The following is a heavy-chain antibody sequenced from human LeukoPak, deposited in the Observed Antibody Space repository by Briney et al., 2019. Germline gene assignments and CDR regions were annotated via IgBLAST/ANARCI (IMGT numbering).Heavy chain of an antibody. Sequence: GGSLRLSCAASGFTFSSYAMSWVRQAPGKGLEWVSAISGSGGSTYYADSVKGRFTISRDNSKNTLYLQMNSLRAEDTAVYYCAKVLRRTTYYDFWSGYSFDYWGQGTLVTVSS. D-gene: IGHD3-3*01. CDR2: ISGSGGST. CDR1: GFTFSSYA. J-gene: IGHJ4*02. CDR3: AKVLRRTTYYDFWSGYSFDY. V-gene: IGHV3-23*01.